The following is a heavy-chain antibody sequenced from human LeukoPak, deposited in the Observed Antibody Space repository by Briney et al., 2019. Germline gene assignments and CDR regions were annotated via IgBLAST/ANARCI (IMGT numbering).Heavy chain of an antibody. D-gene: IGHD3-3*01. CDR1: GFTFSSYW. J-gene: IGHJ3*02. Sequence: GGSLRLSCAASGFTFSSYWMSWVRQAPGKGLEWVANIKQDGSEKYYVDSVKGRFTISRDNAKNTLYLQMNSLRAEDTAVYYCARDSSTYYDFWSGYDAFDIWGQGTMVTVSS. CDR2: IKQDGSEK. CDR3: ARDSSTYYDFWSGYDAFDI. V-gene: IGHV3-7*01.